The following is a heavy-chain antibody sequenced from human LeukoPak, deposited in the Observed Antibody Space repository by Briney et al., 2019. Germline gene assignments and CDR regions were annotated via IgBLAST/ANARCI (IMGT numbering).Heavy chain of an antibody. J-gene: IGHJ3*02. D-gene: IGHD5-24*01. CDR2: INAGNGNT. Sequence: ASVKVSCKASGYTFTSYAMHWVRQAPGQRLEWMGWINAGNGNTKYSQKFQGRVTITRDTSASTAYMELSSLRSEDTAVYYCAREMATIWAYAFDIWGQGTMVTVSS. CDR1: GYTFTSYA. V-gene: IGHV1-3*01. CDR3: AREMATIWAYAFDI.